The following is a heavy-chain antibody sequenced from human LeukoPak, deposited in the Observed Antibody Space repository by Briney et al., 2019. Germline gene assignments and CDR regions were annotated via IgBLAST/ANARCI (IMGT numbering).Heavy chain of an antibody. V-gene: IGHV4-59*01. CDR2: IYYSGST. CDR3: AREVLGVGATAPWYFDL. CDR1: GGSISSYY. Sequence: SSETLSLTCTVSGGSISSYYWSWIRQPPGKGLEWIGYIYYSGSTNYNPSLKSRVTISVDTSKNQFSLKLSSVTAADTAVYYCAREVLGVGATAPWYFDLWGRGTLVTVSS. D-gene: IGHD1-26*01. J-gene: IGHJ2*01.